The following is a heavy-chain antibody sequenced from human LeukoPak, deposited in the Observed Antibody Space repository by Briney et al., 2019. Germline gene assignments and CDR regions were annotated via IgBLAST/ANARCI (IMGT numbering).Heavy chain of an antibody. D-gene: IGHD6-13*01. CDR1: GFTLSSYA. CDR2: ISYDGSNK. CDR3: ARGSSWSIYYFDY. J-gene: IGHJ4*02. Sequence: RTGGSLRLSCAASGFTLSSYAMHWVRQAPGKGLEWVAVISYDGSNKYYADSVKGRFTISRDNSKNTLYLQMNSLRAEDTAVYYRARGSSWSIYYFDYWGQGTLVTVSS. V-gene: IGHV3-30*04.